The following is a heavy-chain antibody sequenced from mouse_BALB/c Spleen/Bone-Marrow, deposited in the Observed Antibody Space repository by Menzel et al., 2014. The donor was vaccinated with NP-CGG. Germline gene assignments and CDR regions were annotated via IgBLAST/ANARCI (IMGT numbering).Heavy chain of an antibody. V-gene: IGHV6-6*02. CDR3: TTGFAY. CDR2: IRLKSNNYAT. J-gene: IGHJ3*01. Sequence: EVLLVESGGGLVQPGGSMKLSCFASGFTFSNYWMNWVRQSPEKGLEWVAEIRLKSNNYATHYAESVKGSFTISRDDSKSSVYLQMNNLRAEDTGSYFCTTGFAYWGQGTLVTVSA. CDR1: GFTFSNYW.